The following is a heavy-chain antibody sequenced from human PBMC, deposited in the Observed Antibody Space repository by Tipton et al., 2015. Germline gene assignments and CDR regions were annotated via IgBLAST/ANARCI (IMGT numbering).Heavy chain of an antibody. V-gene: IGHV4-59*01. D-gene: IGHD4-23*01. CDR3: VRARGRHGGLFDS. Sequence: TLSLTCTVSGGSISSYYWSWIRQPPGKGLEWIGFIYYSGNTKYNPSLKSRVTISVDTSKNQFSLRLTSVTAADTAMYYCVRARGRHGGLFDSWGQGTLVIVSS. J-gene: IGHJ4*02. CDR2: IYYSGNT. CDR1: GGSISSYY.